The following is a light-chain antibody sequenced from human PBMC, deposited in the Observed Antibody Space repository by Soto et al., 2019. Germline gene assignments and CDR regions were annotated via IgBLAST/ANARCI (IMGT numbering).Light chain of an antibody. Sequence: EIVLTQSPATLSLSAGERATLSCRASQNINTYLAWFRQKPGQAPRLLIYDTSNRATGIPARISGSGSGTDFTLTISSLEPEDFAVYYCQQRSNWLITFGQGTRLEIK. J-gene: IGKJ5*01. CDR2: DTS. CDR3: QQRSNWLIT. V-gene: IGKV3-11*01. CDR1: QNINTY.